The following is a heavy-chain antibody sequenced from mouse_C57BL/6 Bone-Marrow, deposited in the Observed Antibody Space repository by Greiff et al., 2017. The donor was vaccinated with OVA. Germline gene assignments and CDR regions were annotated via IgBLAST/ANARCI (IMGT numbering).Heavy chain of an antibody. CDR3: ARTGGAWFAY. Sequence: VQLQQSGPELVKPGASVKISCKASGYSFTGYYMNWVKQSPEKSLEWIGEINPRTGGTTYNQKFKAKATLTVDKSSSTAYMQLKSLTSEDSAVYYCARTGGAWFAYWGQGTLVTVSA. CDR2: INPRTGGT. J-gene: IGHJ3*01. D-gene: IGHD4-1*01. CDR1: GYSFTGYY. V-gene: IGHV1-42*01.